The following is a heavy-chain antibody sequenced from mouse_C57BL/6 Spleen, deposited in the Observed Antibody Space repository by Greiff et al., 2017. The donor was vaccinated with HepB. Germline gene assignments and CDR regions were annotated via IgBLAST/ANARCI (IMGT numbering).Heavy chain of an antibody. J-gene: IGHJ4*01. V-gene: IGHV1-20*01. D-gene: IGHD2-3*01. CDR1: GYSFTGYF. CDR2: INPYNGDT. Sequence: VQLQQSGPELVKPGDSVKISCKASGYSFTGYFMNWVMQSHGKSLEWIGRINPYNGDTFYNQKFKGKATLTVDKSSSTAHMELRSLTSEDSAVYYCARRLLKGVYAMDYWGQGTSVTVSS. CDR3: ARRLLKGVYAMDY.